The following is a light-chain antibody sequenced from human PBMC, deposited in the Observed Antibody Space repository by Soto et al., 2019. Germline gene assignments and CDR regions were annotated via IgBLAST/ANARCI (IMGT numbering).Light chain of an antibody. J-gene: IGKJ1*01. CDR2: GAS. Sequence: PGERVTLSCRASQSVSSSYLTWYQQKPGQAPRLLIYGASNRATGIPDRFSGSGSGTDFTLTISRLEPEEFAVYYCQQYGSSGTFGQGTMVDIK. V-gene: IGKV3-20*01. CDR1: QSVSSSY. CDR3: QQYGSSGT.